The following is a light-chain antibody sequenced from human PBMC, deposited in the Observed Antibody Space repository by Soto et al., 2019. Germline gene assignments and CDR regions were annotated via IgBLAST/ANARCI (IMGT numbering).Light chain of an antibody. CDR2: DAA. Sequence: DIQMTQSPSPLAASVGDRVTITCRASQSVNNWLAWYQQKPGKAPKLLIYDAASLESGVPSRFSGSGSGTEFTLTISSLQPDEFATYYCQQYNSYSQTVGKGNKVDI. V-gene: IGKV1-5*01. CDR3: QQYNSYSQT. CDR1: QSVNNW. J-gene: IGKJ1*01.